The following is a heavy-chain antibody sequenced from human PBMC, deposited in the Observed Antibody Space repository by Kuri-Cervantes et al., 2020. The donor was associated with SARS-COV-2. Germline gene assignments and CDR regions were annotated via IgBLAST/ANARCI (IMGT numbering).Heavy chain of an antibody. Sequence: SVKVSCKASGGTFSNYLITWVRLAPGQGLECMGGIIPKFGTTNYAQRFQGRVTISADESTRTAFMELSGLRYEDTALYYCARAISVTPNLWAWGPKSYYYYALDVWGQGTAVTVSS. CDR3: ARAISVTPNLWAWGPKSYYYYALDV. J-gene: IGHJ6*02. D-gene: IGHD4-17*01. V-gene: IGHV1-69*13. CDR1: GGTFSNYL. CDR2: IIPKFGTT.